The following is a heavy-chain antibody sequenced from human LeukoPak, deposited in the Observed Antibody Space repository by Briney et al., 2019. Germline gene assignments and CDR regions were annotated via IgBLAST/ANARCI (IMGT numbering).Heavy chain of an antibody. V-gene: IGHV3-23*01. J-gene: IGHJ6*03. D-gene: IGHD3-10*01. CDR2: ISPSGDIT. CDR1: GFIFSSHG. CDR3: ARLPMVRGVVIDHMDV. Sequence: PGGSLRLSCAASGFIFSSHGMNWVRQAPGKGLEWVSGISPSGDITYYADSVKGRFTISRDNARNSLYLEMNSLRAEDTAVYYCARLPMVRGVVIDHMDVWGKGTTVTISS.